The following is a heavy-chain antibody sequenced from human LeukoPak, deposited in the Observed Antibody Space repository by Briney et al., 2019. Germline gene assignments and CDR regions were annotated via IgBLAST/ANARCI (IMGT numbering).Heavy chain of an antibody. CDR1: GASISPYY. Sequence: PSETLSLTCTVSGASISPYYWVWVRQAAGKGLEWIGRISPSGTTNYNPSLKSRATMSVDTPKNQFSLKVISVTASDTAVYYCTTGDTFDYYWGRGTLVTVSA. CDR3: TTGDTFDYY. CDR2: ISPSGTT. D-gene: IGHD5-18*01. V-gene: IGHV4-4*07. J-gene: IGHJ4*02.